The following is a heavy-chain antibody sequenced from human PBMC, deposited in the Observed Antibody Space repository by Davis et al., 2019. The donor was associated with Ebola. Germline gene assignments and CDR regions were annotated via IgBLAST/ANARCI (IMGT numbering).Heavy chain of an antibody. J-gene: IGHJ6*02. Sequence: MPSETLSLTCAVYGGSFSDYYWSWIRQPPGKGLEWIGEINHSGSTNYNPSLKSRVTISIDTSKKQFSLKLNSVTAADTAVYYCARDGYNQYYGMDVWGQGTAVTVSS. D-gene: IGHD5-24*01. CDR1: GGSFSDYY. CDR2: INHSGST. V-gene: IGHV4-34*01. CDR3: ARDGYNQYYGMDV.